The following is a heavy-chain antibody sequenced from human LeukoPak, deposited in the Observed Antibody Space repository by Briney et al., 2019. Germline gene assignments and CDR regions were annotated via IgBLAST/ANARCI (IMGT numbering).Heavy chain of an antibody. V-gene: IGHV1-2*02. CDR2: INPNSGGT. D-gene: IGHD5-18*01. CDR3: TTWIQLWSQGNWFDP. J-gene: IGHJ5*02. Sequence: ASVKVSCKASGYTFTGYYMHWVRQAPGQGLEWMGRINPNSGGTNYAQKFQGRVTMTRDASISTAYMQLSRLRSDATAVYYSTTWIQLWSQGNWFDPWGQGTLVTVSS. CDR1: GYTFTGYY.